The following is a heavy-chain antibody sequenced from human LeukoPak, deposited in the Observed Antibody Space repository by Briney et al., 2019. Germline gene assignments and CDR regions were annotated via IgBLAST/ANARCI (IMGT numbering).Heavy chain of an antibody. J-gene: IGHJ4*02. Sequence: ASVKVSCKASGYTFTGYYMHWVRQAPGQGLEWMGWTNPNSGGTNYAQKFQGWVTMTRDTSISTAYMELSRLRSDDTAVYYCARDLRYCSSTSCYPGYYFDYWGQGTLVTVSS. D-gene: IGHD2-2*01. V-gene: IGHV1-2*04. CDR2: TNPNSGGT. CDR3: ARDLRYCSSTSCYPGYYFDY. CDR1: GYTFTGYY.